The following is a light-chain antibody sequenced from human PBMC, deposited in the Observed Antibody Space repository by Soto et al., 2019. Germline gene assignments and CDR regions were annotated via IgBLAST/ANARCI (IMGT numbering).Light chain of an antibody. CDR2: EGS. Sequence: SALTQPASVSGSPGQSITISCTGTSSDVGSYNLVSWYQQHPGKAPKLMIYEGSKRPSGVSNRFSGSKSGNTASLTISGLQAEDEADYYCCSYAGSSIHVVFGGGTQLTVL. J-gene: IGLJ2*01. CDR1: SSDVGSYNL. CDR3: CSYAGSSIHVV. V-gene: IGLV2-23*01.